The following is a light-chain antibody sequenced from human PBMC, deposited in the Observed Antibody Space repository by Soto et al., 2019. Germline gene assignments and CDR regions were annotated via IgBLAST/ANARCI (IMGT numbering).Light chain of an antibody. CDR1: QTISSW. J-gene: IGKJ1*01. CDR3: QHYNSYSEA. V-gene: IGKV1-5*03. Sequence: DIQMSQSPSTLSGSVGDRVTITCGASQTISSWLAWYQQKPWKAPKLLIYKASTLKSGVPSRFSGSGSGTEFTLTISSLQPDDFATYYCQHYNSYSEAFGQGTKVDIK. CDR2: KAS.